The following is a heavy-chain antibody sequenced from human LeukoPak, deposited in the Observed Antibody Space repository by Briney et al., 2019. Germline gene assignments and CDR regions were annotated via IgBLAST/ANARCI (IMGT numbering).Heavy chain of an antibody. Sequence: GGSLRLSCAASGFTFSTYGMHWVRQAPGKGPEWVAVISNDGSNKYHAESVRGRFTISRDNSKDTLYLQMNSLRAEDTAVYYCAKDAGHCSGGSCYRQDYWGQGTLVTVSS. D-gene: IGHD2-15*01. V-gene: IGHV3-30*18. CDR2: ISNDGSNK. CDR1: GFTFSTYG. J-gene: IGHJ4*02. CDR3: AKDAGHCSGGSCYRQDY.